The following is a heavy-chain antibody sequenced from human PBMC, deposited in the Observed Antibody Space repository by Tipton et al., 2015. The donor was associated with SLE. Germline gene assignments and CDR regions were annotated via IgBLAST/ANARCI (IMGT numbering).Heavy chain of an antibody. Sequence: QLVQSGAEVKKPGASVKVSCKASGYRCTGYYINWVRQAPGEGLEWMGRINPDSGDANYAQKFQGGVTMTTDSSITTAYLEFSRLTSGDTAVYYCASSLDAYSVFWGQGTLVTVSS. V-gene: IGHV1-2*02. CDR3: ASSLDAYSVF. CDR1: GYRCTGYY. CDR2: INPDSGDA. D-gene: IGHD5-24*01. J-gene: IGHJ4*02.